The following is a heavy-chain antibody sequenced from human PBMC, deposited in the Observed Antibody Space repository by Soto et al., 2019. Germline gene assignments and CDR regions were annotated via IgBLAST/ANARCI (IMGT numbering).Heavy chain of an antibody. CDR2: ISSSSSYI. D-gene: IGHD3-9*01. Sequence: EVQLVESGGGLVKPGGSLRLSCAASGFTFSTYSINWVRQPPGKGMEWVSSISSSSSYIYYADSVKGGFTISRDNATNSLYLQMNSLRAEDTAVYYCARFSGTGLDYWGQGTLVTVSS. CDR1: GFTFSTYS. J-gene: IGHJ4*02. CDR3: ARFSGTGLDY. V-gene: IGHV3-21*01.